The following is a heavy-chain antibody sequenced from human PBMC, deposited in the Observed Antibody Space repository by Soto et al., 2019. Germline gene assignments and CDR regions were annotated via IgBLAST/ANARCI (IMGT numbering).Heavy chain of an antibody. V-gene: IGHV4-34*01. Sequence: QVHLQQWGAGLLKPSETLSLTCAVYGGSFSGYYWSWIRQPPGKGLEWIGDINHSGSTNYNPSLESRITISVDTSKNQFSLKLSSVTAADTAVYYCASPYYDFCSGPPWGTQKYYFDFWGQGTLVTVSS. CDR2: INHSGST. CDR3: ASPYYDFCSGPPWGTQKYYFDF. CDR1: GGSFSGYY. J-gene: IGHJ4*02. D-gene: IGHD3-3*01.